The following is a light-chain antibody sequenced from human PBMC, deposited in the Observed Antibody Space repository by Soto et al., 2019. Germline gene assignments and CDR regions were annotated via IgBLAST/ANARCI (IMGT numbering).Light chain of an antibody. Sequence: EIVLTQSPGTLSLSPGERATLSCRASQSVSSSYLAWYQQKPGQAPRLLIYGASSRATGIPDRFSGSGSGRDFTLTISRLEPEDFAVDYCQQYGSSLWTVGNGVKVDI. J-gene: IGKJ1*01. CDR3: QQYGSSLWT. V-gene: IGKV3-20*01. CDR1: QSVSSSY. CDR2: GAS.